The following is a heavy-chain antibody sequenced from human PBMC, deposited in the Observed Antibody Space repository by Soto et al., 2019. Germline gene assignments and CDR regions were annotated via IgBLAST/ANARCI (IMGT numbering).Heavy chain of an antibody. D-gene: IGHD2-15*01. CDR1: RFAFDTYV. V-gene: IGHV3-23*01. CDR3: AKGKNIDEGPGVIDY. Sequence: EVQLLESGGGLVLRGGSLRLSCVASRFAFDTYVMNWVRQAPGKGLEWVAGMSGSHDNHNIYYIDSVRGRFTISRDNSKSTFYLDPRRLGADDTAVYYCAKGKNIDEGPGVIDYWGQGTLVTVSS. J-gene: IGHJ4*02. CDR2: MSGSHDNHNI.